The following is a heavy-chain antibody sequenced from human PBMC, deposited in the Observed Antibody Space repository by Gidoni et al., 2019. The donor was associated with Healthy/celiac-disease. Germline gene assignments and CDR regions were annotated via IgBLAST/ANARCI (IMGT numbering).Heavy chain of an antibody. V-gene: IGHV4-59*01. CDR1: GGSISSYY. D-gene: IGHD3-22*01. Sequence: QVQLQESGPGLVKPSETLSLTCTVSGGSISSYYWRWIRQPPGKGLEWIGYIYYSGSTNYNPSLKSRVTISVDTSKNQFSLKLSSVTAADTAVYYCARVGYYDSSGYPGPRTLIFDYWGQGTLVTVSS. J-gene: IGHJ4*02. CDR2: IYYSGST. CDR3: ARVGYYDSSGYPGPRTLIFDY.